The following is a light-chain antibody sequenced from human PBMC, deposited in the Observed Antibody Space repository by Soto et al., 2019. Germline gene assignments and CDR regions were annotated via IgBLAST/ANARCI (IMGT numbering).Light chain of an antibody. CDR2: DVS. V-gene: IGLV2-14*01. CDR1: SSDVGSYNY. J-gene: IGLJ2*01. Sequence: QSVLTQPASVSGSPGQSITISCTGTSSDVGSYNYVSCYQQHPGKAPKLMIYDVSNRPSGVSNRFSGSKSGNTASLTISGLQAEDEADYYCSSYTSSSSLFGGGTKVTVL. CDR3: SSYTSSSSL.